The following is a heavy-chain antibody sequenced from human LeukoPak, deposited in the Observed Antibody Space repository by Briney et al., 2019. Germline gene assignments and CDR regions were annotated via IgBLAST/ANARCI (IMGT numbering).Heavy chain of an antibody. J-gene: IGHJ4*02. Sequence: ASVKVSCKVSGYTLTELSMHWVREAPGKGLEWMGGFDPEDGEIIYAQNFQGRVTMTEDTSTDTTYMALNSLRSEDTAVYYCATSLSAGIRSGWDYWGQGTLVTVSS. CDR3: ATSLSAGIRSGWDY. CDR1: GYTLTELS. CDR2: FDPEDGEI. D-gene: IGHD6-19*01. V-gene: IGHV1-24*01.